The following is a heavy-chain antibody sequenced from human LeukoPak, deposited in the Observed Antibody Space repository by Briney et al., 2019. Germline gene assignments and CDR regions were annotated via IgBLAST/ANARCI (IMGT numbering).Heavy chain of an antibody. CDR1: GGTFSSYT. CDR3: ARDRSRGSYNWFDP. D-gene: IGHD3-10*01. CDR2: IIPILGIA. V-gene: IGHV1-69*04. J-gene: IGHJ5*02. Sequence: SVKVSCKASGGTFSSYTISWVRQAPGQGLEWMGRIIPILGIANYAQKSQGRVTITADKSTSTAYMELSSLRSEDTAVYYCARDRSRGSYNWFDPWGQGTLVTVSS.